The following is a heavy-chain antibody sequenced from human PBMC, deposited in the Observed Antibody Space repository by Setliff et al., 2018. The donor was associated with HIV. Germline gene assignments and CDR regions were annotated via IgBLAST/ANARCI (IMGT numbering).Heavy chain of an antibody. CDR1: RSTFNSHT. J-gene: IGHJ6*03. Sequence: SVKVSCKASRSTFNSHTINWVRQAPGQGLDWMGRIIPILGVANYAQRFQGKVTITADESTSTAYMELTSLRFDDTAMYYCVRGVQSPPHYSYYHMDVWGEGTMVTVSS. D-gene: IGHD3-3*01. V-gene: IGHV1-69*02. CDR3: VRGVQSPPHYSYYHMDV. CDR2: IIPILGVA.